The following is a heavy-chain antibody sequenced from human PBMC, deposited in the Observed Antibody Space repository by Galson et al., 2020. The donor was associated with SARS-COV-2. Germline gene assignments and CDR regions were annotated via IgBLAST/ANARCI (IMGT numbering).Heavy chain of an antibody. J-gene: IGHJ6*03. CDR2: IYYSGST. CDR3: ARGGGEPVAGLLPRLSYYDNFYMDV. D-gene: IGHD6-19*01. CDR1: GGSISSHY. V-gene: IGHV4-59*11. Sequence: SETLSLTCTVSGGSISSHYWSWIRQPPGKGLEWIGYIYYSGSTNYNPSLKSRVTISIDTSKNQFSLKLSSVTAADTAVYYCARGGGEPVAGLLPRLSYYDNFYMDVWGKGTAVTVSS.